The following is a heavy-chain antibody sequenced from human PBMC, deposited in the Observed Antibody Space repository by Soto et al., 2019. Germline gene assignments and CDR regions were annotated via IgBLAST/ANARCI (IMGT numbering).Heavy chain of an antibody. CDR1: GYTFSSYW. CDR2: IDGSDSYT. CDR3: AAGYSTGLDAFDI. J-gene: IGHJ3*02. Sequence: GESLKISCQASGYTFSSYWISWVRQMPGRGLEWLGRIDGSDSYTKNSPSLEGQITMSVDKSDSSAYLQWRSLKASDTAIYYCAAGYSTGLDAFDIWGQGTMVTVSS. V-gene: IGHV5-10-1*04. D-gene: IGHD2-8*02.